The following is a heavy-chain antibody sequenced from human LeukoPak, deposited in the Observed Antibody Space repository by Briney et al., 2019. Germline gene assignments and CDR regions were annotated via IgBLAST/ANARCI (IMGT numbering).Heavy chain of an antibody. Sequence: GGSLRLSCAASGFIFSDYNMHWVRQVPGKGLEWVSIISGDGGRTSYADSVKGRVTISRDNSKNSLYLQMNSLRTEDTALYYCAKDVSGSIDSWGQGTLVTVSS. D-gene: IGHD5/OR15-5a*01. J-gene: IGHJ4*02. CDR3: AKDVSGSIDS. CDR2: ISGDGGRT. CDR1: GFIFSDYN. V-gene: IGHV3-43*02.